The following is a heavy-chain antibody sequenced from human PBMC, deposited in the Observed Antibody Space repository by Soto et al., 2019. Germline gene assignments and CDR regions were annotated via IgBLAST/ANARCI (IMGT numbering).Heavy chain of an antibody. Sequence: QVQLVQSGAEVKKPGSSVKVSCKASGGTFSSYAISWVRQAPGQGLEWMGGIIPIFGTANYAQKFQGRVTITADESTSKAYMELSSLRSEDTAVYYCARSYCSSTSCYLRYYYYGMDVWGQGTTVTVSS. CDR1: GGTFSSYA. V-gene: IGHV1-69*01. D-gene: IGHD2-2*01. CDR3: ARSYCSSTSCYLRYYYYGMDV. CDR2: IIPIFGTA. J-gene: IGHJ6*02.